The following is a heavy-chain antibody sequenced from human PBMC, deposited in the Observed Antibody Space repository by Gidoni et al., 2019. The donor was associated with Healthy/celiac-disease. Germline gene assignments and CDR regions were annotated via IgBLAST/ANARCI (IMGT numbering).Heavy chain of an antibody. CDR3: TKDAWDLSKSVD. D-gene: IGHD4-4*01. Sequence: QVQLQESGPGRVKPSETLSLTCAVSASSIDTDFYWSWIRQSPGKGLEWIGSIYHDGDTYYNSSLKSRITISIDRSKKQCSLNRRSVTAADTAIYYCTKDAWDLSKSVDWGRGTLVTVSS. CDR1: ASSIDTDFY. CDR2: IYHDGDT. J-gene: IGHJ4*02. V-gene: IGHV4-38-2*02.